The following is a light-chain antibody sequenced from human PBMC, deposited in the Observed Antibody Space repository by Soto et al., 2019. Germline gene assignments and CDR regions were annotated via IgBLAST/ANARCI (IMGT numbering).Light chain of an antibody. CDR2: DAS. CDR3: QQRSNWPPIT. V-gene: IGKV3-11*01. J-gene: IGKJ5*01. CDR1: QRVSSY. Sequence: EIVLTQSPATLSLSPGERATLACRASQRVSSYLAWYQQKPGQAPRLLIYDASNRATGIPARFSGSGSETDFSLNISRLEPEDFAVYYCQQRSNWPPITFGQGTRLEIK.